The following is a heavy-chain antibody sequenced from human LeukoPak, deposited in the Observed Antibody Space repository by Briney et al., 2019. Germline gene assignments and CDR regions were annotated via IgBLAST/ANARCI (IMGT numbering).Heavy chain of an antibody. D-gene: IGHD4-17*01. Sequence: GESLKIPCKGSGYSFSSYWIGWVRQMPGKGLQWMGIIYPGDSDTRYSPSFQGQVTISADKSISTAYLQWSSLKASDTAMYYCARIKITVATGLDYWGQGTLVTVSS. CDR3: ARIKITVATGLDY. J-gene: IGHJ4*02. CDR1: GYSFSSYW. V-gene: IGHV5-51*01. CDR2: IYPGDSDT.